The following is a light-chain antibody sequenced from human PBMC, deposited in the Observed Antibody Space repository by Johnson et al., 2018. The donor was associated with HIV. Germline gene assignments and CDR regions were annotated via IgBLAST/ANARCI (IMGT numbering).Light chain of an antibody. CDR2: KDN. J-gene: IGLJ1*01. CDR1: SSTVGNNF. CDR3: GTWDTSLSTGGV. Sequence: QSVLTQSPSVSAAPGQKVTISCSGSSSTVGNNFVSWYQVLPGTAPKLLIYKDNERPSGIPDRFSGSKSGTSATLGITGLQTGDEADYYCGTWDTSLSTGGVFGTGTKGTAL. V-gene: IGLV1-51*02.